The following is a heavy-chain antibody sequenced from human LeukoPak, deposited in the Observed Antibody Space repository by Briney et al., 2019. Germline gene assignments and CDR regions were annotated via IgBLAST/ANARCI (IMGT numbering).Heavy chain of an antibody. V-gene: IGHV4-4*09. CDR2: IYTSGST. J-gene: IGHJ4*02. CDR1: GGSISTYY. D-gene: IGHD3-10*01. Sequence: SSETLSLTCTVSGGSISTYYWSWIRQPPGKGPEWIGYIYTSGSTDYNPSLKSRVTISLDTSNNQFSLNLNSVTAADTAVYYCARSRGRKVTPFDYWGQGILVTVSS. CDR3: ARSRGRKVTPFDY.